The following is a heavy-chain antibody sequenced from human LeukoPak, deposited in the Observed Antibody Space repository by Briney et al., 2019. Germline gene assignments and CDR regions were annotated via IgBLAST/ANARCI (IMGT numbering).Heavy chain of an antibody. CDR2: IKQDGSEK. Sequence: PGGSLRLSCAASGFTFSSYWMSWVRQAPGKGLEWVANIKQDGSEKYYVDSVKGRFTISRDNAKNSLYLQMNSLRAEDTAVYYCARDLYDSSGYYRNWFDPWGQGTLVTVSS. D-gene: IGHD3-22*01. CDR1: GFTFSSYW. J-gene: IGHJ5*02. CDR3: ARDLYDSSGYYRNWFDP. V-gene: IGHV3-7*01.